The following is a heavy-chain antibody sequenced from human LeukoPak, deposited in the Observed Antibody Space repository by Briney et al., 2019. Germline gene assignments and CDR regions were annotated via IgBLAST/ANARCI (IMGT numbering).Heavy chain of an antibody. CDR2: IYYSGST. J-gene: IGHJ4*02. CDR3: ARDRPGGSSFDY. V-gene: IGHV4-59*01. D-gene: IGHD3-16*01. Sequence: SETLSLTCTVSGGSISSYYWSWIRQPPGKGLEWIGHIYYSGSTNYSPSLKSRVTISVDTSKNQFSLKLSSVTAADTAVYYCARDRPGGSSFDYWGQGTLVTVSS. CDR1: GGSISSYY.